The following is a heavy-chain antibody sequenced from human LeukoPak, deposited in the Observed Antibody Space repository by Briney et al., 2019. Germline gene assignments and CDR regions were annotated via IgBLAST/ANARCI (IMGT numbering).Heavy chain of an antibody. Sequence: GESLKISCKGSGYSFTSYWIGWVRQMPGKGLEWMGIIYPGDSDTRYSPSFQGQVTISADKSISTAYLQWSSLKASDTAMYYCARQPEGGNYYYYMDVWGKGTTVTVSS. J-gene: IGHJ6*03. CDR3: ARQPEGGNYYYYMDV. CDR1: GYSFTSYW. V-gene: IGHV5-51*01. CDR2: IYPGDSDT.